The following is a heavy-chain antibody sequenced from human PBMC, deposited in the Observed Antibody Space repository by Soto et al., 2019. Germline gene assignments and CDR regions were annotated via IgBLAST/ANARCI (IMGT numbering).Heavy chain of an antibody. V-gene: IGHV4-31*03. J-gene: IGHJ6*02. CDR1: GGSISSGGYY. Sequence: SETLSLTCTVSGGSISSGGYYWSWIRQHPGKGLEWIGYIYYSGSTYYNPSLKSRVTISVDTSKNQFSLKLSSVTAADTAVYYCARVTLYYYGMDVWGQGTTVTVSS. CDR3: ARVTLYYYGMDV. CDR2: IYYSGST.